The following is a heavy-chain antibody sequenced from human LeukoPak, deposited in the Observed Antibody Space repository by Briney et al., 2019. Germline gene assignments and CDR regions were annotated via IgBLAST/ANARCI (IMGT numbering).Heavy chain of an antibody. J-gene: IGHJ4*02. CDR3: AKDSTVTAFDY. D-gene: IGHD4-17*01. CDR1: GFTFSSYG. CDR2: ISYDGSNK. V-gene: IGHV3-30*18. Sequence: SLRLSCAASGFTFSSYGMHWVRQAPGKGLEWVAVISYDGSNKYYADSVKGRFTISRDNSKNTLYLQMNSLRAEDTAVYYCAKDSTVTAFDYWGQGTLVTVSS.